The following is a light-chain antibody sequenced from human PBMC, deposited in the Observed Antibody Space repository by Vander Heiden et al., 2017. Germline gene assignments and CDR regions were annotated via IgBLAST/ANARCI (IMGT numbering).Light chain of an antibody. CDR3: QQSYSTPIT. CDR2: AAS. Sequence: DIQMIQSPPSLSASVGDRVTITCRASKSISSYLNWYQQKPGKAPKLLIYAASSLQSRVPSRFSGSGSGTDFTLPISSLQPEDFATYSCQQSYSTPITFGQGTRLEIK. J-gene: IGKJ5*01. V-gene: IGKV1-39*01. CDR1: KSISSY.